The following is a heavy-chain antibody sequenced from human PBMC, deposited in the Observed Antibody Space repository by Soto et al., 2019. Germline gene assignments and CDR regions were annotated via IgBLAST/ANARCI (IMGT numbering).Heavy chain of an antibody. V-gene: IGHV3-74*01. D-gene: IGHD3-10*01. CDR1: GFTFSTSW. CDR2: INRDATTT. J-gene: IGHJ4*02. CDR3: ARGPTGWFGYDY. Sequence: EVQLVESGGGLVQPGGSLRLSCAASGFTFSTSWMHWVRQAAGKGLVWVSRINRDATTTNYADSVKGRFTISRDNAKNTLYLQMDSLTAEDTAVYYCARGPTGWFGYDYWGQVTLVTVSS.